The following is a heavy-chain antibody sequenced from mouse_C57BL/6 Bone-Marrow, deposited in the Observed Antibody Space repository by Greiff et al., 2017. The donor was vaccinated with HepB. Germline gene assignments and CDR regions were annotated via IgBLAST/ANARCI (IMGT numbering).Heavy chain of an antibody. CDR1: GFTFSDYG. J-gene: IGHJ4*01. CDR2: ISNLAYSI. Sequence: EVQLVESGGGLVQPGGPLKLSCAASGFTFSDYGMAWVRQAPRKGPEWVAFISNLAYSIYYADTVTGRFTISRENAKNTLYLEMSSLRSEDTAMYYCARRYYYGSSTYYAMDYWGQGTSVTVSS. D-gene: IGHD1-1*01. V-gene: IGHV5-15*01. CDR3: ARRYYYGSSTYYAMDY.